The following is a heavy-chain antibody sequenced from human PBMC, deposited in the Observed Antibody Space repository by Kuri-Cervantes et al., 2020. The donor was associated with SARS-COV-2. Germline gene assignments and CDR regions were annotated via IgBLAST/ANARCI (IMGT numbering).Heavy chain of an antibody. CDR2: ISGSGGST. CDR1: GFTFSSYA. CDR3: AKEAQRVRVGATSLFY. J-gene: IGHJ4*02. V-gene: IGHV3-23*01. D-gene: IGHD1-26*01. Sequence: GGSLRLSCAASGFTFSSYAMSWVRQAPGKGLEWVSAISGSGGSTYYADSVKGRFTISRDNSKNTLYLQMNSLRAEDMAVYYCAKEAQRVRVGATSLFYWGQGTLVTVSS.